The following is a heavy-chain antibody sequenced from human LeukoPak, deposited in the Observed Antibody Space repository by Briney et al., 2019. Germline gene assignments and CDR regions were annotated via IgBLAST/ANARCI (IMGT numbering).Heavy chain of an antibody. J-gene: IGHJ4*02. V-gene: IGHV3-21*01. D-gene: IGHD2-15*01. CDR1: GFTFSTYT. CDR3: LRGGTRDY. Sequence: WGSLRLYCAASGFTFSTYTMNWVRQAPGKGLEWVSSISSSGGTIHTADSVKGRFTISRDNAKNSLYLQMNSLRAEDTAVYYCLRGGTRDYWGQGTLVTVSS. CDR2: ISSSGGTI.